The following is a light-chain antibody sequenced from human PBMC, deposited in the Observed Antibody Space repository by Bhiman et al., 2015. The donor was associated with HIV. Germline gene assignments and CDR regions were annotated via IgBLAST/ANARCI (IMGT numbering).Light chain of an antibody. V-gene: IGLV1-47*01. Sequence: QSVLTQTPSASGAPGQGVTISCSGSSSNVGRNYVYWYQQLPGTTPKLLIYKNNQRPSGVPDRFSGSKSGTSASLAISGLRSEDEADYYCSSLTTSLTYVFGTGTNVTVL. J-gene: IGLJ1*01. CDR2: KNN. CDR3: SSLTTSLTYV. CDR1: SSNVGRNY.